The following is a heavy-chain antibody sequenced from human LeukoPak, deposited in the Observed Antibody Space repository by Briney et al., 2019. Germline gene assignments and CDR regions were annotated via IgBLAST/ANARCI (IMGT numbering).Heavy chain of an antibody. D-gene: IGHD2-2*01. CDR3: ARSIDDIVVVPAAIGGFDP. Sequence: SETLSLTCAVYGGSFSGYYWSWIRQPPGKGLEWIGEINHSGSTNYNPSLKSRVTISVDTSKNQFSLKLSSVTAADTAVYYCARSIDDIVVVPAAIGGFDPWGQGTLVTVSS. V-gene: IGHV4-34*01. J-gene: IGHJ5*02. CDR1: GGSFSGYY. CDR2: INHSGST.